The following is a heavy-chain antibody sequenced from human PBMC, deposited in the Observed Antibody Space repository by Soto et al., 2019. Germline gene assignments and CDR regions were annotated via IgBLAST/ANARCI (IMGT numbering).Heavy chain of an antibody. CDR3: ARYELDVYYFDY. J-gene: IGHJ4*02. V-gene: IGHV3-30-3*01. Sequence: QVQLVESGGGVVQPGRSLRLSCAASGFTFSSYAMHWVRQAPGKGLEWVAVISYDGSNKCYADSVKGRFTTSRDNSKSTLYLQMNSLRAEDTAVYYCARYELDVYYFDYWGQGTMVTVSS. CDR1: GFTFSSYA. CDR2: ISYDGSNK. D-gene: IGHD2-2*01.